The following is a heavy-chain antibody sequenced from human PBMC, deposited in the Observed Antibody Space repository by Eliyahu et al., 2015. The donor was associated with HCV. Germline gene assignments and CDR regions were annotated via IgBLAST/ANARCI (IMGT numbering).Heavy chain of an antibody. CDR3: ASGGGGIAVAGTGGWFDP. Sequence: QVQLQESGPGLVKPSETLSLTCTVSGGSITTYYWSWIRQPPGKGXEWIGYSHYRGGPTYNPSLKXRVTISVDTSKNQFSLNLTXVTAADTAVYYCASGGGGIAVAGTGGWFDPWGQGTLVTVSS. J-gene: IGHJ5*02. CDR2: SHYRGGP. CDR1: GGSITTYY. D-gene: IGHD6-19*01. V-gene: IGHV4-59*01.